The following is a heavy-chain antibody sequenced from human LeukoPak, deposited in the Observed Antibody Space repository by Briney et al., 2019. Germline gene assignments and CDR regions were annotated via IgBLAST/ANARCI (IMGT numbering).Heavy chain of an antibody. J-gene: IGHJ4*02. CDR1: GGTFSSYA. V-gene: IGHV1-69*01. D-gene: IGHD3-22*01. Sequence: SVKVSCKASGGTFSSYAISWVRQAPGQGLEWMGGIIPIFGTANYAQKFQGRVTITADESTSTAYMELSSLRSEDTAVYYCARDKVADSSGRLALDYWGQGTLVTVSS. CDR2: IIPIFGTA. CDR3: ARDKVADSSGRLALDY.